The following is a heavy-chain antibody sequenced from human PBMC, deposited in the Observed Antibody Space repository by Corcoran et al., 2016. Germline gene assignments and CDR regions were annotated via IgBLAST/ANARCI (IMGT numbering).Heavy chain of an antibody. J-gene: IGHJ6*02. V-gene: IGHV1-8*01. CDR1: GYTFTSYD. CDR3: AGGGGYARQYYYYGMDV. Sequence: QVQLVQSGAEVKKPGASVKVSCKASGYTFTSYDINWVRQATGQGLEWMGWMNPNSGNTGYAQKFQGRVTMTRNTSISTAYMELSSLRAEDTAVYYCAGGGGYARQYYYYGMDVWGQGTTVTVSS. D-gene: IGHD5-12*01. CDR2: MNPNSGNT.